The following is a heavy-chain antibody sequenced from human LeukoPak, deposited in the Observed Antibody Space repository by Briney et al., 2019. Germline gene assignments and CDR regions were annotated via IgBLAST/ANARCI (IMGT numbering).Heavy chain of an antibody. CDR3: ARRYDFWSGYPTAFDY. CDR2: LNPNTGGT. CDR1: GYTFTGYY. D-gene: IGHD3-3*01. V-gene: IGHV1-2*02. Sequence: GASVKVSCKASGYTFTGYYMYWVRQAPGQGLEWMGFLNPNTGGTSYAQKFRARVTMTRDTSISTAYMELSGLRSDDTAVYYCARRYDFWSGYPTAFDYWGQGTLVTVSS. J-gene: IGHJ4*02.